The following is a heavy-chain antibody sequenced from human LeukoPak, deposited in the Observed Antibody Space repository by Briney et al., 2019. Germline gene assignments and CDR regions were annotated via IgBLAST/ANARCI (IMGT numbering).Heavy chain of an antibody. CDR2: INHSGST. J-gene: IGHJ4*02. CDR1: GGSFSGYY. CDR3: ARSSSSAYYYVGF. D-gene: IGHD3-22*01. Sequence: SETLSLTCAVYGGSFSGYYWSWIRQPPGKGLEWIGEINHSGSTNYNPSLKSRVTISVDTSKNQFSLKLTSVTAADTAVCYCARSSSSAYYYVGFWGQGTLVTVSS. V-gene: IGHV4-34*01.